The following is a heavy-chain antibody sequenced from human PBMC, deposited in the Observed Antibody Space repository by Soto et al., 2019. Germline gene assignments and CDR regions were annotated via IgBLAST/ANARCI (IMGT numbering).Heavy chain of an antibody. Sequence: GESLRLSCVASTFTINTYSLNWVRQAPGKGLEWVAVISYDGSNKYYADSVKGRFTISRDNSKNTLYLQMNSLRAEDTAVYYCAKEIKLGASNYYMDVWGKGTTVTVSS. CDR2: ISYDGSNK. V-gene: IGHV3-30*18. CDR3: AKEIKLGASNYYMDV. J-gene: IGHJ6*03. CDR1: TFTINTYS. D-gene: IGHD7-27*01.